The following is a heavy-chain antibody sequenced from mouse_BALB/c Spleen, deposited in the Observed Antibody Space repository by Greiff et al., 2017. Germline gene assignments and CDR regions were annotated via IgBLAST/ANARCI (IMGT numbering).Heavy chain of an antibody. Sequence: EVKLMESGPSLVKPSQTLSLTCSVTGDSITSGYWNWIRKFPGNKLEYMGYISYSGSTYYNPSLKSRISITRDTSKNQYYLQLNSVTTEDTATYYCARSGGPYWYFDVWGAGTTVTVSS. CDR2: ISYSGST. CDR1: GDSITSGY. CDR3: ARSGGPYWYFDV. J-gene: IGHJ1*01. V-gene: IGHV3-8*02.